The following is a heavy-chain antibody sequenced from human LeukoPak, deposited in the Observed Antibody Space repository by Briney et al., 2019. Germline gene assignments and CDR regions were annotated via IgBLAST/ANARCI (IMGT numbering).Heavy chain of an antibody. Sequence: GRSLRLSCAASGFTFSSYGMHWVRQAPSKGLEWVGVRWYDGSNKYYADSVKGRFTISRDNSKNTLYLQMNSLRAEDTAVYYCARFVVWGAVAHYYYYYGMDVWGQGTTVTVSS. V-gene: IGHV3-33*01. CDR3: ARFVVWGAVAHYYYYYGMDV. D-gene: IGHD3-16*01. J-gene: IGHJ6*02. CDR2: RWYDGSNK. CDR1: GFTFSSYG.